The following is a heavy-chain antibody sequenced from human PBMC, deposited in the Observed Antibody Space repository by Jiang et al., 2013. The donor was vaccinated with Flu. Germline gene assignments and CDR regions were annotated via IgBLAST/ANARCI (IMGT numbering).Heavy chain of an antibody. J-gene: IGHJ5*02. CDR1: GYTFTSYY. CDR3: ARDGYCSSTSCHLYNWFDP. Sequence: GAEVKKPGASVKVSCKASGYTFTSYYMHWVRQAPGQGLEWMGIINPSGGSTSYAQKFQGRVTMTRDTSTSTVYMELSSLRSEDTAVYYCARDGYCSSTSCHLYNWFDPWGQGTLVTVSS. V-gene: IGHV1-46*01. D-gene: IGHD2-2*03. CDR2: INPSGGST.